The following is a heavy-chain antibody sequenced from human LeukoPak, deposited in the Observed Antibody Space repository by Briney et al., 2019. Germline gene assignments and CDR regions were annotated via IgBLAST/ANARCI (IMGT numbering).Heavy chain of an antibody. CDR3: ARGGRSSSSLHYYYYYYMDV. J-gene: IGHJ6*03. D-gene: IGHD6-6*01. CDR2: IIPIFGTA. Sequence: GASVKVSCKASGGTFSSYAISWVRQAPGQGLEWMGGIIPIFGTANYAQKFQGRVTITTDESTSTAYMELSSLRSEDTAVYYCARGGRSSSSLHYYYYYYMDVWGKGTTVTVSS. CDR1: GGTFSSYA. V-gene: IGHV1-69*05.